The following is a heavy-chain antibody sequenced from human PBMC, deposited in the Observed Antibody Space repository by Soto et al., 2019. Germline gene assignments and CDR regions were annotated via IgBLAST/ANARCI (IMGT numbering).Heavy chain of an antibody. CDR2: ITRSSSYV. CDR3: ARDDGWLILDY. D-gene: IGHD6-19*01. CDR1: GFAFNTYS. Sequence: EVQLVESGGGPVKPGGSLRLSCAASGFAFNTYSMNWVRQAPGKGLEWVAFITRSSSYVYYADSVRARFTLSRDNAKNSLYLQMNSRRAEDTAIYYCARDDGWLILDYWGQGTLVTVSS. J-gene: IGHJ4*02. V-gene: IGHV3-21*06.